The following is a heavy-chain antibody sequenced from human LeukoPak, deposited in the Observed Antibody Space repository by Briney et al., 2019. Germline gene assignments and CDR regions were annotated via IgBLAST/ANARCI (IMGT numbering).Heavy chain of an antibody. CDR3: AREGTMVRGVITDFDY. CDR1: GFTFSSYS. Sequence: GGSLRLSCAASGFTFSSYSMNWVRQAPGKGLEWVSYISSSSSTICYADSVKGRFTISRDNAKNSLYLQMNSLRAEDTAVYYCAREGTMVRGVITDFDYWGQGTLVTVSS. J-gene: IGHJ4*02. V-gene: IGHV3-48*01. CDR2: ISSSSSTI. D-gene: IGHD3-10*01.